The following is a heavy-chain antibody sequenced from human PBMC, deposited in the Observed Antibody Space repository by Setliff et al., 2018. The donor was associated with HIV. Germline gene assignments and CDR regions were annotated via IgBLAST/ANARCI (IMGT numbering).Heavy chain of an antibody. D-gene: IGHD6-6*01. J-gene: IGHJ4*02. CDR2: IKNDGSEK. CDR1: GFTFSSDFL. Sequence: GGSLRLSCAASGFTFSSDFLMSWVRQAPGKGLEWVAKIKNDGSEKYYVDSVEGRFTISRDNAKNSLYLEMNSLTVEDTALYYCARDWPSSTAAGDCWGQGTLVTVSS. CDR3: ARDWPSSTAAGDC. V-gene: IGHV3-7*01.